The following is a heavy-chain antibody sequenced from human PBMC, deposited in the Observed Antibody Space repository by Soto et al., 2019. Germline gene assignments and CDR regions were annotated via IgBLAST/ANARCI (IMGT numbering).Heavy chain of an antibody. D-gene: IGHD1-26*01. CDR1: GFSLTTDRVG. V-gene: IGHV2-5*02. CDR3: AHAYGGRSLY. J-gene: IGHJ4*02. CDR2: IYWDDSK. Sequence: QITLKESGPTLVKPTQTLTLTCTFSGFSLTTDRVGVGWIPQPPGEALEWLAVIYWDDSKTYRPSLESRLTITKDTSKNQVALTMTNIDSLDTAAYYCAHAYGGRSLYWGQGTLVTVSS.